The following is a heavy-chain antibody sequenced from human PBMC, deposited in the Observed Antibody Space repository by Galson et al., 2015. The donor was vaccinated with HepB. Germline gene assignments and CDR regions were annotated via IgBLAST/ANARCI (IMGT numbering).Heavy chain of an antibody. CDR1: GFSFSNARMG. J-gene: IGHJ3*02. Sequence: PALVKPTQTLTLTCTVSGFSFSNARMGVSWIRQPPGKALEWLAHIFSNDERSYSTSLKTRLTISKDTSRSQVVLTKTNMDPVDTATYYCARIRRDYYDNSDYYEGTFDIWGQGTMVTVSS. D-gene: IGHD3-22*01. CDR2: IFSNDER. V-gene: IGHV2-26*01. CDR3: ARIRRDYYDNSDYYEGTFDI.